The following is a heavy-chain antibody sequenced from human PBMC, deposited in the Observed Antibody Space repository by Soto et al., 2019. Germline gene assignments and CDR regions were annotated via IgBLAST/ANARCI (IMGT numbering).Heavy chain of an antibody. Sequence: ASVKVSCKASGYTFTSYDINWVRQATGQGLEGMGWMNPNSGNTGYAQKFQGRVTMTRNTSISTAYMELSSLRSEDTAVYYCARGRAFCISTSCYRDYSGMDVWGQGTTVTVSS. J-gene: IGHJ6*02. V-gene: IGHV1-8*01. CDR3: ARGRAFCISTSCYRDYSGMDV. CDR1: GYTFTSYD. CDR2: MNPNSGNT. D-gene: IGHD2-2*01.